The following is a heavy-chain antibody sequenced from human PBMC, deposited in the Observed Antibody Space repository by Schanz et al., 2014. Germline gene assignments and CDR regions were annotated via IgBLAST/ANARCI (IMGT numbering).Heavy chain of an antibody. Sequence: QVQLVQSGAEVKKPGASVKVSCKASGYTFTSYSMHWVRQAPGQGLEWMGIINLSGGSTNNAQKFQGRVTMTTDTSTGTAYMELRSLRSDDTAVYYCARDRRRYCSTASCLHDNWFDPWGQGTLVIVSS. CDR1: GYTFTSYS. CDR2: INLSGGST. J-gene: IGHJ5*02. D-gene: IGHD2-2*01. V-gene: IGHV1-46*01. CDR3: ARDRRRYCSTASCLHDNWFDP.